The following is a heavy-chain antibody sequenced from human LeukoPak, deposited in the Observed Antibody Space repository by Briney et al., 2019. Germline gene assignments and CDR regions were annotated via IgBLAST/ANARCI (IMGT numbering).Heavy chain of an antibody. CDR2: IIPIFGTA. CDR3: ARVYDSSGYYAINWFDP. D-gene: IGHD3-22*01. V-gene: IGHV1-69*13. J-gene: IGHJ5*02. CDR1: GGTFSSYA. Sequence: ASVKVSCKASGGTFSSYAISWVQQAPGQGLEWMGGIIPIFGTANYAQKFQGRVTITADESTSTAYMELSSLRSEDTAVYYCARVYDSSGYYAINWFDPWGQGTLVTVSS.